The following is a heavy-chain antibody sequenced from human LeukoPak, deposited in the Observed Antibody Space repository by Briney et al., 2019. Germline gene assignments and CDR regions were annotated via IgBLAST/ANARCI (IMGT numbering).Heavy chain of an antibody. CDR2: IRSSPSII. Sequence: PGGSLRLSCAASGFTFSSYSINWVRQAPGKGLEWVSYIRSSPSIISYEDSVKGRFTISRDNAKNSLYLEMNSLRDEDTAVYYCAREGCSGARCYHVDPWGQGTLVTVSS. V-gene: IGHV3-48*02. J-gene: IGHJ5*02. CDR3: AREGCSGARCYHVDP. CDR1: GFTFSSYS. D-gene: IGHD2-15*01.